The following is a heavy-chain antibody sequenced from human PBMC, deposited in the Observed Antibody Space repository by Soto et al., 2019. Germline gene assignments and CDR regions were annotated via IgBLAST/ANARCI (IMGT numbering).Heavy chain of an antibody. CDR1: GTSVFGANW. V-gene: IGHV4-4*02. CDR3: ARTGPYSSGNN. Sequence: QVQLQESGPGLVNPLETLSLTCTVSGTSVFGANWWGWVRQPPGKGLEWIGEIHSSGNTDYSPSLKSRVTISVDRSKNEFSLNLTSVTAADTAVYSCARTGPYSSGNNWGQGTLVTVSS. CDR2: IHSSGNT. J-gene: IGHJ4*02. D-gene: IGHD3-22*01.